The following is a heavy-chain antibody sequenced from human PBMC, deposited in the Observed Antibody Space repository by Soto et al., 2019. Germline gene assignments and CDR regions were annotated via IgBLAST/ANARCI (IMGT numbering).Heavy chain of an antibody. CDR3: ARGLRASYGVRLSYYYYGMDV. V-gene: IGHV4-34*02. J-gene: IGHJ6*02. CDR2: ISQSGST. Sequence: QVQLQQWGAGLLKPSETLSLTCAVYGGSFSDYYWGWFRQPPGKGLECIGDISQSGSTNYNPSLKSRVTISLDTSKNQFSLKLSFVTAADTAMYYCARGLRASYGVRLSYYYYGMDVWGQGTTVTVSS. D-gene: IGHD3-10*01. CDR1: GGSFSDYY.